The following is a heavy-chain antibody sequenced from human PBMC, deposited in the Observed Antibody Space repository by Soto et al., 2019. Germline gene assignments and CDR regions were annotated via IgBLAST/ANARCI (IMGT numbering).Heavy chain of an antibody. Sequence: QVQLVQSGAEVKKPGSSVKVSCKTSGGPFNNHAINWVRQALGQGLEWVGLVIPTLATADYAQKLQGRVTMTADEVTNTAYMELSSLRSDDTGVYYLASDYGEIDAFDIWGQGTLVTVSS. CDR1: GGPFNNHA. CDR2: VIPTLATA. D-gene: IGHD4-17*01. CDR3: ASDYGEIDAFDI. J-gene: IGHJ3*02. V-gene: IGHV1-69*01.